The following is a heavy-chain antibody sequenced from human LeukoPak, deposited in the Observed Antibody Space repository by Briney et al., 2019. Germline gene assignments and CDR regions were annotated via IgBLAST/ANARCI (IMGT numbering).Heavy chain of an antibody. CDR2: ISWNSGSI. V-gene: IGHV3-9*01. D-gene: IGHD6-13*01. J-gene: IGHJ4*02. CDR3: AKDNRSWYRGALGY. CDR1: GFTFDDYA. Sequence: GGSLRLSCAASGFTFDDYAMHWVRQAPGKGLEWVSGISWNSGSIGYADSVKGRFTISRDNAKNSLYLQMNSLRAEDTALYYCAKDNRSWYRGALGYWGQGTLVTVSS.